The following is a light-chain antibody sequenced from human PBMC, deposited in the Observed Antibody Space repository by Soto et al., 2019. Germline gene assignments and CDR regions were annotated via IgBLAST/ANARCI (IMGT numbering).Light chain of an antibody. CDR3: CSYTGSYSV. CDR1: GGFDF. Sequence: QSALTQPRSVSGSPGQSVAISCTGIGGFDFVSWYQQYPGKAPKLMIYDVTNRPSGVPDRFSASKSGDTASLTISGLQAEDEAAYYCCSYTGSYSVFGGGTKVTVL. J-gene: IGLJ3*02. CDR2: DVT. V-gene: IGLV2-11*01.